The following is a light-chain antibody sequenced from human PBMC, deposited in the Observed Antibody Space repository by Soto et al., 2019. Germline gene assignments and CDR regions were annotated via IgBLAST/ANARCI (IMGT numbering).Light chain of an antibody. CDR1: SSDVGLYNY. Sequence: QSALTQPRSVSGSPGQSVTISCTGTSSDVGLYNYVSWYQQHPGKAPKLMIYDVSKRPSGVPDRFSGSKSGNAASLTISGLQAEDEADYYCCSYAGTSYVFGTGTKLTVL. CDR2: DVS. J-gene: IGLJ1*01. V-gene: IGLV2-11*01. CDR3: CSYAGTSYV.